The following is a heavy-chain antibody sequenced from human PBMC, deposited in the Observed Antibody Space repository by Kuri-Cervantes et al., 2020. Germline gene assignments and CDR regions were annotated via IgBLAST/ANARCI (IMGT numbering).Heavy chain of an antibody. CDR1: GFTFSSYS. D-gene: IGHD6-13*01. V-gene: IGHV3-21*03. CDR2: ISSSSSYI. J-gene: IGHJ6*03. CDR3: ARGVGQLGSAAAGTQYYYSIDV. Sequence: GESLKISCAASGFTFSSYSMNWVRQAPGKGLEWVSSISSSSSYIYYADSVKGRFTISRDNAKNSLYLQMNSLRAEDTAVYYCARGVGQLGSAAAGTQYYYSIDVWGNGTAVTVSS.